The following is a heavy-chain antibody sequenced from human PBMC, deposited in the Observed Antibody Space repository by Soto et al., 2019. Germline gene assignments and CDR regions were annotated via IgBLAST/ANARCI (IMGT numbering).Heavy chain of an antibody. V-gene: IGHV1-2*02. J-gene: IGHJ4*02. CDR1: GFIFTGYY. Sequence: AAVKVSCKASGFIFTGYYIHWVRQVPGQGLEWMGWIKSNGGDPKYAQKFQDRVTMTRDTSMDTVYMELSSLRSDDSAMYYCARDERSYGEPPFDYWGQGTLVTVSS. D-gene: IGHD3-16*01. CDR3: ARDERSYGEPPFDY. CDR2: IKSNGGDP.